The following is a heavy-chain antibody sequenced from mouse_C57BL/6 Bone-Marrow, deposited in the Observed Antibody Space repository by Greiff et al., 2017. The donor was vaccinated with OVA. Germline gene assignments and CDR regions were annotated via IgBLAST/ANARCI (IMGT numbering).Heavy chain of an antibody. CDR2: IDPSDSYT. Sequence: QVQLQQPGAELVKPGASVKLSCKASGYTFTSYWMQWVKQRPGQGLEWIGEIDPSDSYTNYNQKFKGKATLTVDTSSSTAYMQLSSLTSEESAVYYGARYPSDSYYVAMDDWGQGTSVTVSS. CDR1: GYTFTSYW. V-gene: IGHV1-50*01. CDR3: ARYPSDSYYVAMDD. D-gene: IGHD2-12*01. J-gene: IGHJ4*01.